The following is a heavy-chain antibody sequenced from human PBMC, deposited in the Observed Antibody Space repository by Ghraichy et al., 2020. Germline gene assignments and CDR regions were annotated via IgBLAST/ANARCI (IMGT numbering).Heavy chain of an antibody. Sequence: SETLSLTCTVSGGSISSSSYYWGWIRQPPGKGLEWIGSIYYSGSTYYNPSLKSRVTISVDTSKNQFSLKLSSVTAADTAVYYCARRGTGTTYFVGGAFDIWGQGTMVTVSS. CDR1: GGSISSSSYY. D-gene: IGHD1-7*01. CDR3: ARRGTGTTYFVGGAFDI. V-gene: IGHV4-39*01. CDR2: IYYSGST. J-gene: IGHJ3*02.